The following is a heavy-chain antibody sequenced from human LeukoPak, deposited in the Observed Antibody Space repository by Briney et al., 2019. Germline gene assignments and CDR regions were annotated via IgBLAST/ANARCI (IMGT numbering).Heavy chain of an antibody. V-gene: IGHV4-59*08. D-gene: IGHD6-19*01. CDR1: GGSISSYY. Sequence: SETLSLTCTVYGGSISSYYWSWIRQPPGKGLEWIGYIYYSGSTNYNPSLKSRVTISVDTSKNQFSLKLSSVTAADTAVYYCARTSSSGLVGGYYFDYWGQGTLVTVSS. CDR3: ARTSSSGLVGGYYFDY. CDR2: IYYSGST. J-gene: IGHJ4*02.